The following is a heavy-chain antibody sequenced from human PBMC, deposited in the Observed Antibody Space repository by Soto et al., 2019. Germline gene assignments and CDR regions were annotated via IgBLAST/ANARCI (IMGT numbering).Heavy chain of an antibody. D-gene: IGHD6-13*01. CDR1: GYSFTSYW. CDR2: IDPSDSYT. J-gene: IGHJ6*02. Sequence: GESLKISCKGSGYSFTSYWISWVRQMPGKGLEWMGRIDPSDSYTNYSPSFQGHVTISADKSISTAYLQWSSLKASDTAMYYCARGPRYSSSWFYYYYGMDVWGQGTTGTVSS. V-gene: IGHV5-10-1*01. CDR3: ARGPRYSSSWFYYYYGMDV.